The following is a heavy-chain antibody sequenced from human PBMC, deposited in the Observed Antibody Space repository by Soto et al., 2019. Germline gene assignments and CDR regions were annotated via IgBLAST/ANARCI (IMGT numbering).Heavy chain of an antibody. J-gene: IGHJ6*02. CDR1: GFTFSSYA. V-gene: IGHV3-23*01. Sequence: GGSLRLSCAASGFTFSSYAMSWVRQAPGKGLEWVSAISGSGGSTYYADSVKGRFTISRDNSKNTLYLQMNSLRAEDTAVYYCAKDPRVYCSSTSCYGPMAVWGQGTTVTVSS. D-gene: IGHD2-2*01. CDR2: ISGSGGST. CDR3: AKDPRVYCSSTSCYGPMAV.